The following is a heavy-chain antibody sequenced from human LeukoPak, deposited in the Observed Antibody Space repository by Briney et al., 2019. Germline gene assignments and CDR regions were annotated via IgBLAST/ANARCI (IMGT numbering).Heavy chain of an antibody. CDR1: GFTFSSYA. D-gene: IGHD3-22*01. Sequence: GRSLRLSCAASGFTFSSYAMHWVRQAPGKGLEWVAVISYDGSNKYYADSVKGRFTISRDNSKNTLYLQMNSLRAEDTAEYYCAKAYYIEGVLDYWGQGTLVTVSS. J-gene: IGHJ4*02. V-gene: IGHV3-30-3*01. CDR3: AKAYYIEGVLDY. CDR2: ISYDGSNK.